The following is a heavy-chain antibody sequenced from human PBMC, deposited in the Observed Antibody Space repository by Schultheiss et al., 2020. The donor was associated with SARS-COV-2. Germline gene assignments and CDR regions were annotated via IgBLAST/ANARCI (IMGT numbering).Heavy chain of an antibody. J-gene: IGHJ4*02. D-gene: IGHD3-22*01. Sequence: GGSLRLSCAASGFTFSSYSMNWVRQAPGKGLEWVSVIYSGGSTYYADSVKGRFTISRDNSKNTLYLQMNSLRAEDTAVYYCARGDSSGFHVDYWGQGTLVTVSS. CDR1: GFTFSSYS. CDR3: ARGDSSGFHVDY. CDR2: IYSGGST. V-gene: IGHV3-66*01.